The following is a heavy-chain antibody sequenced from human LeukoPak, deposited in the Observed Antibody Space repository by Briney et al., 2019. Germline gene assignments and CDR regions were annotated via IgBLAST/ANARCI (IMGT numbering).Heavy chain of an antibody. CDR2: ISSNGNYV. CDR1: GFTFSSYS. Sequence: PGGSLRLSCAVSGFTFSSYSMNWVRQAPGKGLEWVSSISSNGNYVYYADSVRGRFTISRDNAKNSLYLQMNSLRAEDTAVYYCERVHSDYWGQGTLVTVSS. V-gene: IGHV3-21*01. J-gene: IGHJ4*02. CDR3: ERVHSDY.